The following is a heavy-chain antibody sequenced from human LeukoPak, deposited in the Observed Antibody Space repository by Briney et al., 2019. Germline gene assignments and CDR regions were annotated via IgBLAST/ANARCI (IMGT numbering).Heavy chain of an antibody. J-gene: IGHJ4*02. D-gene: IGHD1-26*01. CDR3: VRGAPFDY. CDR1: GFTFTSYW. Sequence: PGEPLRLSCAASGFTFTSYWMHWVRRAPGKGLVWVSRINSDGTSTAYADSVKGRFTISRDNAQNMLFLQMNTLRVDDTAVYYCVRGAPFDYWGQGTLVTVPS. V-gene: IGHV3-74*01. CDR2: INSDGTST.